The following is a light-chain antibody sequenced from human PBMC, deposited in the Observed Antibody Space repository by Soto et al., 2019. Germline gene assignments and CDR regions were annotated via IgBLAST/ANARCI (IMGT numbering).Light chain of an antibody. V-gene: IGKV1-33*01. CDR2: DSS. J-gene: IGKJ4*01. CDR3: QQYDNLLT. CDR1: QDIRHY. Sequence: DIQMTQSPSSLSASVGDRVTITCQASQDIRHYLNWNQQKPGKAPKLLIYDSSNFERGVPSRFSGSGSGKDFTFTSSILQPEDIASYYFQQYDNLLTFGRGTKVEIK.